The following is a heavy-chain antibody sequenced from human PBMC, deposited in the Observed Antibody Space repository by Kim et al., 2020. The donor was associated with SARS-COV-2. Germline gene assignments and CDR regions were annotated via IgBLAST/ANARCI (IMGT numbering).Heavy chain of an antibody. CDR3: ARGPDVLLWFGENP. CDR2: IIPIFGTA. J-gene: IGHJ5*02. D-gene: IGHD3-10*01. CDR1: GGTFSSYA. V-gene: IGHV1-69*13. Sequence: SVKVSCKASGGTFSSYAISWVRQAPGQGLEWMGGIIPIFGTANYAQKFQGRVTITADESTSTAYMELSSLRSEDTAVYYCARGPDVLLWFGENPWGQGTLVTVSS.